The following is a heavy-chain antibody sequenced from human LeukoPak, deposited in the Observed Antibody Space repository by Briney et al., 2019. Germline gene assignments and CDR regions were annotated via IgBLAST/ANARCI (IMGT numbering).Heavy chain of an antibody. CDR2: IYYSGST. D-gene: IGHD3-22*01. CDR1: GGSISSYY. Sequence: SETLSHTCTVSGGSISSYYWSWIRQPPGKGLEWIGYIYYSGSTNYNPSLKSRVTISVDTSKNQFSLKLSSVTAADTAVYYCARERYYDSSGSLNWFDPWGQGTLVTVSS. V-gene: IGHV4-59*01. CDR3: ARERYYDSSGSLNWFDP. J-gene: IGHJ5*02.